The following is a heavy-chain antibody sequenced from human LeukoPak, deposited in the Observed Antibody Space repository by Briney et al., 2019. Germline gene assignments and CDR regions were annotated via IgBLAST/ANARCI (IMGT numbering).Heavy chain of an antibody. J-gene: IGHJ4*02. D-gene: IGHD3-22*01. CDR2: IIPILGIA. CDR3: ARGVDYYDSSGYPFL. Sequence: SVKVSCKASGGTFSSYAISWVRQAPGQGLEWMGGIIPILGIANYAQKFQGRVTITADKSTSTAYMELSSLRSEDTAVYYCARGVDYYDSSGYPFLWGQGTLVTVSS. CDR1: GGTFSSYA. V-gene: IGHV1-69*10.